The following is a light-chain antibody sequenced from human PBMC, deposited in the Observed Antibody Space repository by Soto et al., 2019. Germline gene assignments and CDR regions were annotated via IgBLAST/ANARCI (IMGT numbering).Light chain of an antibody. CDR2: DAS. Sequence: EIVLTKSPGTLSLSPGARDTLSCRARQSGSSSYLAWYRQKPGQAPRLLIYDASSRASGIPDRFSGSGSGADFTLTISRLEPEDFAVYSCQQYGSSPYTFGQGTKLEIK. V-gene: IGKV3-20*01. CDR1: QSGSSSY. CDR3: QQYGSSPYT. J-gene: IGKJ2*01.